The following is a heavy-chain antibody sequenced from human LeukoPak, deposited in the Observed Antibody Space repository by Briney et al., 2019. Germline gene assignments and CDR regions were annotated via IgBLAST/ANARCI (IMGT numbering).Heavy chain of an antibody. CDR3: DRSSRGAFDI. CDR1: GGSISSYY. Sequence: SETLSLTCTVSGGSISSYYWSWIRQPPGKGLEWIGYIYHSGSTNYNPSLKSRVTISVDRSKNQFSLKLSSVTATDTAVYYCDRSSRGAFDIWGQGTTVTVSS. CDR2: IYHSGST. V-gene: IGHV4-59*12. D-gene: IGHD2-15*01. J-gene: IGHJ3*02.